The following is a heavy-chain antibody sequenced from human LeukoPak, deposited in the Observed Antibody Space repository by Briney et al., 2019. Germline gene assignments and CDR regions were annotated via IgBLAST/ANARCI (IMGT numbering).Heavy chain of an antibody. J-gene: IGHJ4*02. D-gene: IGHD3-10*01. V-gene: IGHV3-23*01. Sequence: GGSLRLSCAASGFTFSSYAMSWVRHAPGKGLEWVSAISGSGGSTYYADSVKGRFTISRDNSKNTLYLQMNSLRAEDTAVYYCAFSYCSGSYCRFWGQGTLVTVSS. CDR3: AFSYCSGSYCRF. CDR1: GFTFSSYA. CDR2: ISGSGGST.